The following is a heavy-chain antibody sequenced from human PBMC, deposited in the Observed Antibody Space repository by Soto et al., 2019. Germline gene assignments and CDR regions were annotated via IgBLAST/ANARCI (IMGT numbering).Heavy chain of an antibody. CDR3: ASQGDYIWGSYRLGEAFDI. Sequence: PGESLKISCKGSGYSFTSYWIGWVRQMPGKGLEWMGIIYPGDSDTRYSPSFQGQVTISADKSISTAYPQWSSLKASDTAMYYCASQGDYIWGSYRLGEAFDIWGQGTMVTVSS. V-gene: IGHV5-51*01. CDR2: IYPGDSDT. J-gene: IGHJ3*02. CDR1: GYSFTSYW. D-gene: IGHD3-16*02.